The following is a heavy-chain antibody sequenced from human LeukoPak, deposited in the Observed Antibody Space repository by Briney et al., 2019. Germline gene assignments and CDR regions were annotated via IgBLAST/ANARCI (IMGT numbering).Heavy chain of an antibody. J-gene: IGHJ4*02. CDR1: GFCFSSYS. CDR3: ARESITGDRDFDY. V-gene: IGHV3-48*01. Sequence: GGSLRLSCAASGFCFSSYSMNWVRQAPGRGLEWISYISSGSRTIFYADSVKGRFTISRDNAKNSLYLLMNSLRADDTAVYYCARESITGDRDFDYWGQGTLITVSS. CDR2: ISSGSRTI. D-gene: IGHD7-27*01.